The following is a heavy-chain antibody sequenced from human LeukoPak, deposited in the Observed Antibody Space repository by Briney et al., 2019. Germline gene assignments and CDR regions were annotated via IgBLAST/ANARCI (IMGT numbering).Heavy chain of an antibody. CDR2: IKSKTDGGTT. D-gene: IGHD3-10*01. J-gene: IGHJ3*02. CDR1: GFTFSNAW. Sequence: KAGGSLRLSCAASGFTFSNAWMSWVRQAPGKGLEWVGRIKSKTDGGTTDYAAPVKGRFTISRDDSKNTLYLQMNSLKTEDTAVYYCTTDEGYGILWFGELGLDAFDIWGQGTMVTVSS. V-gene: IGHV3-15*01. CDR3: TTDEGYGILWFGELGLDAFDI.